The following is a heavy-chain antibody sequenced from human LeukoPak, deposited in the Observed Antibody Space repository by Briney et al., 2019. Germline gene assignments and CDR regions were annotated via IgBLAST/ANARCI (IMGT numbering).Heavy chain of an antibody. J-gene: IGHJ1*01. CDR2: INHSGST. Sequence: SETLSLTCAVYGGSLSGYYWSWIRQPPGKGLEWIGEINHSGSTNYNPSLKSRVTISVDTSKNQFSLKLSSVTAADTAVYYCARGSGWYRLGYFQHWGQGTLVTVSS. CDR1: GGSLSGYY. CDR3: ARGSGWYRLGYFQH. D-gene: IGHD6-19*01. V-gene: IGHV4-34*01.